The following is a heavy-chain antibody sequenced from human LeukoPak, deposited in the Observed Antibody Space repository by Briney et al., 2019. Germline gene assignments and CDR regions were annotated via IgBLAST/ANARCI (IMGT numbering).Heavy chain of an antibody. D-gene: IGHD3-9*01. CDR1: GFTFSAYS. CDR2: ISSSSSPI. Sequence: GGSLRLSCAASGFTFSAYSMNWVRQAPGKGLEWVSYISSSSSPIYCADSVKGRFTISRDNAKNSLYLQMNSLRDEDTAVYYCTREGYDLLTGTGRYFDYWGQGTLVTVSS. CDR3: TREGYDLLTGTGRYFDY. J-gene: IGHJ4*02. V-gene: IGHV3-48*02.